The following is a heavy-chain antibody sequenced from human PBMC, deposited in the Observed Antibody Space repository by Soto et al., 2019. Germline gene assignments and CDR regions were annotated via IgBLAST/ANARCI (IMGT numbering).Heavy chain of an antibody. CDR2: TSAYMVT. V-gene: IGHV1-18*01. CDR1: GYTFTSYG. CDR3: ARDSSGRAIFDS. D-gene: IGHD6-19*01. J-gene: IGHJ4*02. Sequence: QVQLVQSGGEVKKPGASVKVSCRASGYTFTSYGIGWVRQAPGQGLEWLGWTSAYMVTNYAQKFQGRVTMTTDTSTSTAYMELRSLRFDDTAVYYCARDSSGRAIFDSWGQGTLVTVSS.